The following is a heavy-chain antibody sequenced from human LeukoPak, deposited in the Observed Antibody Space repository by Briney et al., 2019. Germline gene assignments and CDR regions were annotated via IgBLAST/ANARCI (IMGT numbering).Heavy chain of an antibody. CDR1: GFTFSDYY. D-gene: IGHD2-15*01. J-gene: IGHJ4*02. CDR3: ARGTRGPDY. CDR2: ISTSSSYT. Sequence: GGSLGLSCAASGFTFSDYYMSWIRQAPGKGLQWVSFISTSSSYTTYADSVKGRFTISRDDAKNSLYLQMNSLRVEDTAVYYCARGTRGPDYWGRGTLVTVSS. V-gene: IGHV3-11*06.